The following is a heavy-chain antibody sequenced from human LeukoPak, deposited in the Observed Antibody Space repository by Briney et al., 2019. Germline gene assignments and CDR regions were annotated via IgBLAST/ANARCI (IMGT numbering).Heavy chain of an antibody. V-gene: IGHV3-30*18. J-gene: IGHJ4*02. CDR3: AKDLEYGSGQFDY. CDR1: GFTFSSFG. CDR2: ISYDGSNK. D-gene: IGHD3-10*01. Sequence: GRSLRLSCAASGFTFSSFGMHWVRQAPGKGLEWVAVISYDGSNKYYADSVKGRFTISRDNSKNTLYLQMNSLRAEDTAVYYCAKDLEYGSGQFDYWGQGTLVTVSS.